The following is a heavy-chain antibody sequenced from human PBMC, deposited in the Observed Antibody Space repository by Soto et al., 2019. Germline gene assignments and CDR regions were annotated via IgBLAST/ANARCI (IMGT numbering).Heavy chain of an antibody. Sequence: QVQLPQSGPRLVKPSETLSLTCTVSSGPDRSHNWGWIRQPPGRGLEWIGYVYYTGDTAYNPSLRGRVTISADTSTNDISLPLNSVTAADTAVYYCARQGIDYLHGLVDVWGQGTTVSVSS. CDR2: VYYTGDT. CDR3: ARQGIDYLHGLVDV. D-gene: IGHD4-17*01. J-gene: IGHJ6*02. CDR1: SGPDRSHN. V-gene: IGHV4-59*08.